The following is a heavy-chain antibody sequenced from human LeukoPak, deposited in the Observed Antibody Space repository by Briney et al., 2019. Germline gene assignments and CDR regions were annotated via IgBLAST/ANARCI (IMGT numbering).Heavy chain of an antibody. J-gene: IGHJ2*01. CDR1: GGSFSGYY. D-gene: IGHD2-15*01. CDR2: INHSGST. V-gene: IGHV4-34*01. CDR3: ARLYCSGGSCNYWYFDL. Sequence: SETLSLTCAVYGGSFSGYYWSWIRQPPGKGLEWIGEINHSGSTNYNPSLKSRVTISVDTSKNQFSLKLSSVTAADTAVYYCARLYCSGGSCNYWYFDLWGRGTLVTVSS.